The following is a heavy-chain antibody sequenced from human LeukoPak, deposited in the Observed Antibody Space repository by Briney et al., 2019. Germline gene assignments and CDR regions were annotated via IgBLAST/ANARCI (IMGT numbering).Heavy chain of an antibody. Sequence: PGGSLRLSCTASGFTFGDYAMTWVRQAPGKGLEWVGFIASKTYGRTAEYAASVKGRFTISRDDSKSIAYLQMNSLKTEDTAVYYCTRGRDYYGSGSYYKGFDYWGQGTLVTVSS. D-gene: IGHD3-10*01. CDR1: GFTFGDYA. CDR2: IASKTYGRTA. CDR3: TRGRDYYGSGSYYKGFDY. V-gene: IGHV3-49*04. J-gene: IGHJ4*02.